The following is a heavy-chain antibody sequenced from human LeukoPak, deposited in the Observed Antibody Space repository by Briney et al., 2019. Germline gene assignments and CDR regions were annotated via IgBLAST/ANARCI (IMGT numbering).Heavy chain of an antibody. CDR2: IYYSGST. Sequence: PAETLSLTCTVSGGSISNYYWSWIRQPPGKGLEWIGYIYYSGSTNYNPSLKSRVTISVDTSKNQFSLKLSSVTAADTAVYYCARLKTYDSSGYWYFDLWGRGTLVTVSS. CDR1: GGSISNYY. D-gene: IGHD3-22*01. J-gene: IGHJ2*01. CDR3: ARLKTYDSSGYWYFDL. V-gene: IGHV4-59*08.